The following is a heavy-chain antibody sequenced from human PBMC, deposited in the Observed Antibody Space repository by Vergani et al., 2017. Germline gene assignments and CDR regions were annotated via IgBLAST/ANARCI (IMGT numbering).Heavy chain of an antibody. Sequence: EVQLVESGGGLVQPGGSLRLTCAASEFTFSNYAMNWVRQAPGKGLEWVSGISGSGVSAYYTDSVKGRFTISRDNSKNMLFLQMNSLRAEDTAVYYCARAGGIAARQGFDYWGQGTLVTVSS. CDR3: ARAGGIAARQGFDY. CDR2: ISGSGVSA. V-gene: IGHV3-23*04. J-gene: IGHJ4*02. D-gene: IGHD6-6*01. CDR1: EFTFSNYA.